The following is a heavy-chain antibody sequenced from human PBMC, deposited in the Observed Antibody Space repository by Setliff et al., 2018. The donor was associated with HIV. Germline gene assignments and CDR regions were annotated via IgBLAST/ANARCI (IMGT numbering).Heavy chain of an antibody. CDR3: ATLRWLRSKHSDY. J-gene: IGHJ4*01. Sequence: SQTLSLPCTVSGGSITNSNYYWGWFRQPPGKGLEWIGAIYYTENTYCNPSLKSRVTMSVDTSKNQFSLKLRSVTAADTAVYFCATLRWLRSKHSDYWGQGILVTVSS. CDR2: IYYTENT. V-gene: IGHV4-39*01. CDR1: GGSITNSNYY. D-gene: IGHD5-12*01.